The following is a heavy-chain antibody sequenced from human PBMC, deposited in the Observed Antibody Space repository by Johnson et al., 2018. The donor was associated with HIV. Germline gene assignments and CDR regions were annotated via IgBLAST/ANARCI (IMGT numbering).Heavy chain of an antibody. V-gene: IGHV3-7*03. CDR2: IKQDGSEK. CDR3: ARERSIAASPAFDI. CDR1: RFIFSNYW. Sequence: MQLVESGGGLVQPGGSLRLSCAASRFIFSNYWMSWVRQAPGKGLEWVANIKQDGSEKYYVDSVKGRFTISRDNAKNSLYLQMNSLRAEDTAVYYCARERSIAASPAFDIWGQGTMVTVSS. D-gene: IGHD6-6*01. J-gene: IGHJ3*02.